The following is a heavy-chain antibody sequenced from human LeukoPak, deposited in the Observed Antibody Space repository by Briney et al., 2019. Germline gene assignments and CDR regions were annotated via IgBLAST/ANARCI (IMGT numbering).Heavy chain of an antibody. CDR3: ARTRVDTTTFDYFDY. CDR2: IYSGGST. D-gene: IGHD4-11*01. CDR1: GFTASTNF. V-gene: IGHV3-53*01. J-gene: IGHJ4*02. Sequence: PGGSLRLSCVVSGFTASTNFMSWVRQAPGERLEWVSVIYSGGSTYYADSVKGRFTISRDNSKNTLYLQMNSLRAEDTAVYYCARTRVDTTTFDYFDYWGQGTLVTVSS.